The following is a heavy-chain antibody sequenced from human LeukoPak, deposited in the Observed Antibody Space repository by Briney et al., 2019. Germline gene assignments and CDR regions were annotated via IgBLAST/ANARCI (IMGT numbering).Heavy chain of an antibody. Sequence: SETLSLTCTVSGASVSSGSYYWSWIRQPPGRGLEYIGYIYYSGSTNYNPSLKSRVIISADTSKNQFSLKLSSVTAADTALYYCARYCSSTSCSDNAFDIWGQGTMVTVSS. CDR1: GASVSSGSYY. CDR2: IYYSGST. CDR3: ARYCSSTSCSDNAFDI. J-gene: IGHJ3*02. V-gene: IGHV4-61*01. D-gene: IGHD2-2*01.